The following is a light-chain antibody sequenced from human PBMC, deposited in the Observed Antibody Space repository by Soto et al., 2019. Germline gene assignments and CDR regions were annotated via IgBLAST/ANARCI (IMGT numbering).Light chain of an antibody. CDR1: SSDIGRYNY. Sequence: QSALSQPASVSGSPGQSITISCTGTSSDIGRYNYVSWYQQHPGMAPQLLIYEVSDRPSGVSNRFSGSKSGNTASLTISGLQAEDEADYICTSYTTTSAVIFGGGTKLTVL. J-gene: IGLJ2*01. V-gene: IGLV2-14*01. CDR3: TSYTTTSAVI. CDR2: EVS.